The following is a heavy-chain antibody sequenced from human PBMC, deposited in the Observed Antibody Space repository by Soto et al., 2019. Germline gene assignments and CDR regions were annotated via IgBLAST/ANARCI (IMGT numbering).Heavy chain of an antibody. D-gene: IGHD6-6*01. CDR3: AVSIGARNFDY. CDR1: GGSISSGDYY. V-gene: IGHV4-30-4*01. Sequence: QVQLQESGPGLVKPSQTLSLTCTVSGGSISSGDYYWSWIHQPPGKGLEWIGYIYYRGGTYYNPSPKSRLTISVHTSKNQFSLKLSSVTAADTAVYYRAVSIGARNFDYWGQGTRVTVSS. J-gene: IGHJ4*02. CDR2: IYYRGGT.